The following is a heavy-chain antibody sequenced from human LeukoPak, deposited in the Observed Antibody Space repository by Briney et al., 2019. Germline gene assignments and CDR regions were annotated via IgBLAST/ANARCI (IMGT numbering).Heavy chain of an antibody. Sequence: ASVKVSCRASGGTFSSYAISWVRQAPGQGLEWMGGIIPIFGTANYAQKFQGRVTITADESTSTAYMELSSLRSEDTAVYYCARGVRSRRTYDSSGYLNGPWGQGTLVTVSS. D-gene: IGHD3-22*01. CDR2: IIPIFGTA. V-gene: IGHV1-69*13. J-gene: IGHJ5*02. CDR1: GGTFSSYA. CDR3: ARGVRSRRTYDSSGYLNGP.